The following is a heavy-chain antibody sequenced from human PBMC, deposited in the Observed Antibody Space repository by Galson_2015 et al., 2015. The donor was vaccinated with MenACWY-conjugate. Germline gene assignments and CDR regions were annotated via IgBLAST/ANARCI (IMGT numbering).Heavy chain of an antibody. V-gene: IGHV3-48*04. CDR1: GFTFSSYS. CDR3: VRGRSDSLFDF. J-gene: IGHJ4*02. CDR2: ISSSSATI. Sequence: SLRLSCAASGFTFSSYSMNWVRQAPGRGLEWVSYISSSSATIYYADSEKGRFTISRDHAKNSLYLQMNSLRAEDTAVFYCVRGRSDSLFDFWGQGTLVTVSS. D-gene: IGHD3-22*01.